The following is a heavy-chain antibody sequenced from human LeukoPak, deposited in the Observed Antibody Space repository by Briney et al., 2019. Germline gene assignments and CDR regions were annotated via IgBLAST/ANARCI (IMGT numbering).Heavy chain of an antibody. V-gene: IGHV3-74*01. J-gene: IGHJ4*02. D-gene: IGHD4/OR15-4a*01. CDR3: ARGFLWWYYFDY. CDR1: GFTFSSYW. CDR2: INSDGSST. Sequence: TGGSLRLPCAASGFTFSSYWMHWGRQAPGKGLVWVSRINSDGSSTSYADSVKGRFTISRDNAKNTLSLQMNSLRAEDTAVYYCARGFLWWYYFDYWGQGTLVTVSS.